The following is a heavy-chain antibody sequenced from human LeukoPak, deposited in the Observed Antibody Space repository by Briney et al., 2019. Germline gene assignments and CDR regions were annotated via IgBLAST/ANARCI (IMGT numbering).Heavy chain of an antibody. V-gene: IGHV4-4*02. D-gene: IGHD2-2*01. J-gene: IGHJ4*02. CDR2: IYHSGST. Sequence: PSETLSLTCAVSGGSISSSNWWSWVRQPPGKGLEWIGEIYHSGSTNYNPSLKSRVTMSVDKSKNQFSLKLSSVTAADTAVYYCASLVASSRPDYWGQGTLVTVSS. CDR1: GGSISSSNW. CDR3: ASLVASSRPDY.